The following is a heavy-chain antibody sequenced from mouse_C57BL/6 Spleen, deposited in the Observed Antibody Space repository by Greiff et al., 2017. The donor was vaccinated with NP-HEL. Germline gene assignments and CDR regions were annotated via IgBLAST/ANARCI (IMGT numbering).Heavy chain of an antibody. D-gene: IGHD2-2*01. CDR2: INPNYGTT. CDR3: ARWGGYDAAMDY. V-gene: IGHV1-39*01. CDR1: GYSFTDYN. Sequence: EVKLMESGPELVKPGASVKISCKASGYSFTDYNMNWVKQSNGKSLEWIGVINPNYGTTSYNQKFKGKATLTVDQSSSTAYMQLNSLTSEDSAVYYCARWGGYDAAMDYWGQGTSVTVSS. J-gene: IGHJ4*01.